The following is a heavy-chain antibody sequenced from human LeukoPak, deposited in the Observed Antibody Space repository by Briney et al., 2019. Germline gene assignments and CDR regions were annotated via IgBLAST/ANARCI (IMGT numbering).Heavy chain of an antibody. D-gene: IGHD3-10*01. CDR3: ARADYYGSGSVYNWFDP. Sequence: PSETLSLTCAVYGGSFSGYYWSWIRQPPGKGLEWIGEINHSGSTNYNPSLKSRVTISVDTSKNQFSLKLSSVTAADTAVYYCARADYYGSGSVYNWFDPWGQGTLVTVSS. V-gene: IGHV4-34*01. CDR2: INHSGST. CDR1: GGSFSGYY. J-gene: IGHJ5*02.